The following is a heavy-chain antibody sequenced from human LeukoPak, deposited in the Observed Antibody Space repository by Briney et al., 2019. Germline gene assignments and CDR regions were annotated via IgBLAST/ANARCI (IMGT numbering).Heavy chain of an antibody. CDR1: GFTFSSFW. CDR2: IKQDGREK. J-gene: IGHJ4*02. V-gene: IGHV3-7*01. CDR3: ARASGWYDGDY. D-gene: IGHD6-19*01. Sequence: GVSLRLSCAASGFTFSSFWMSWVRQAPGKGLEWVANIKQDGREKYYVDSVKGRFTISRDNAKNSLYLQMDSLRAEVTAVYYCARASGWYDGDYWGQGTLVTVSS.